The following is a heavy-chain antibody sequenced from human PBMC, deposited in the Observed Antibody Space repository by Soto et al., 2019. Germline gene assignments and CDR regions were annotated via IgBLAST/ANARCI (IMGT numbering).Heavy chain of an antibody. V-gene: IGHV4-39*01. CDR1: GGSISSSSYY. CDR3: ARQIAARPSTLSVGYFDL. Sequence: QLQLQESGPGLVKPSETLSLTCTVSGGSISSSSYYWGWIRQPPGKGLEWIGSIYYSGSTYYNPALKTRSTFTVDTSKNQFSLQLSSVTAADTAVYYCARQIAARPSTLSVGYFDLWGRGTLVTVSS. D-gene: IGHD6-6*01. J-gene: IGHJ2*01. CDR2: IYYSGST.